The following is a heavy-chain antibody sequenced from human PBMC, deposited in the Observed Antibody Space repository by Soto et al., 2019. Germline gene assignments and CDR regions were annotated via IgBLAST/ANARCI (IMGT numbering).Heavy chain of an antibody. V-gene: IGHV3-23*01. CDR1: GFSFKSYA. D-gene: IGHD1-26*01. J-gene: IGHJ4*02. Sequence: EVHRLESGGGLVQPGGSLSLSCAAPGFSFKSYAMVWVRQAPGKGLEWVSVISARGVSSYFADFVKGRFTISRDNSKIVLSLEMNSLRAEDTAIYFCAKGSIDYSASVDNWGQGTLVLVSS. CDR2: ISARGVSS. CDR3: AKGSIDYSASVDN.